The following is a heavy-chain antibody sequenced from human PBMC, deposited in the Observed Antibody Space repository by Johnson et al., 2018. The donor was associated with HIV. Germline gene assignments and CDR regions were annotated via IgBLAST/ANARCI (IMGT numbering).Heavy chain of an antibody. J-gene: IGHJ3*02. CDR1: GFTFSSYA. CDR3: AREEGVGDDYGGKSAFDI. D-gene: IGHD4-23*01. V-gene: IGHV3-30-3*01. CDR2: ISYDGSNK. Sequence: QVQLVESGGGVVQPGRSLRLSCAASGFTFSSYAMHWVRQAPGKGLEWVAVISYDGSNKYYADSVKGRFTISRDNSKNPLYLQMNSLRAEDTAVYYCAREEGVGDDYGGKSAFDIWGQGTMVTVSS.